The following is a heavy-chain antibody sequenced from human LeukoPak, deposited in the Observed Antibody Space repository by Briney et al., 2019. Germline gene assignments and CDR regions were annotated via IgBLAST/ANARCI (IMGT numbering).Heavy chain of an antibody. D-gene: IGHD4-17*01. CDR3: AKDYGDYSEGVDY. V-gene: IGHV3-30*18. CDR1: GFTFSSYG. CDR2: ISYDGSNK. J-gene: IGHJ4*02. Sequence: GRSLRLSRAASGFTFSSYGMHWVRQAPGKGLEWVAVISYDGSNKYYADSVKGRFTISRDNSKNTLYLQMNSLRAEDTAVYYCAKDYGDYSEGVDYWGQGTLVTVSS.